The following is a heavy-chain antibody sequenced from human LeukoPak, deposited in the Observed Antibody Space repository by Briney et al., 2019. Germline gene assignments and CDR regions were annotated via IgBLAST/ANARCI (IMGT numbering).Heavy chain of an antibody. V-gene: IGHV4-28*01. CDR3: ARTAYYGSGTQGWFDP. CDR1: GYSISSNNW. CDR2: IYYSGNT. J-gene: IGHJ5*02. Sequence: SETLSLTCTVSGYSISSNNWWGWIRQSPGKGLEWIGYIYYSGNTYYNPSLKSRVAMSVDTSKNQFSLKLSSVTAVDTAVYYCARTAYYGSGTQGWFDPWGQGALVTVSS. D-gene: IGHD3-10*01.